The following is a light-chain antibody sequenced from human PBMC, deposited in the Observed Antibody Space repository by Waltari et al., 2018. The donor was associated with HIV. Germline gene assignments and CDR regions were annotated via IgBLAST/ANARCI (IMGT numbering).Light chain of an antibody. CDR2: EVT. CDR3: SSFTSSSTVV. J-gene: IGLJ3*02. Sequence: QSALTQPPSVSGSPGQSVTISCTGTSSDDGSYNLVSWYQQSPGTAPKLMVYEVTYRPSGVPERFSGSKSGNTASLTISGLQAEDEADYYCSSFTSSSTVVFGGGTKLTVL. V-gene: IGLV2-18*02. CDR1: SSDDGSYNL.